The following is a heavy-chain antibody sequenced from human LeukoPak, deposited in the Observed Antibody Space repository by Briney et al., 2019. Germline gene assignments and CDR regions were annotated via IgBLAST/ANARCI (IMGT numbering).Heavy chain of an antibody. CDR2: INHSGST. V-gene: IGHV4-34*01. Sequence: SETLSLTCAVYGGSFSGYYWSWIRQPPGKGLEWIGEINHSGSTNYNPSLKSRVTISVDTSKNQFSLKLSSVTAADTAVYYCARKQRGYSYGYDYYYYYVDVWGKGTTVTVSS. J-gene: IGHJ6*03. CDR1: GGSFSGYY. CDR3: ARKQRGYSYGYDYYYYYVDV. D-gene: IGHD5-18*01.